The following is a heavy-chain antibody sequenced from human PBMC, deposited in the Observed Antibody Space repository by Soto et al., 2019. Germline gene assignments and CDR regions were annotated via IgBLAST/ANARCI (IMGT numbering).Heavy chain of an antibody. J-gene: IGHJ6*02. V-gene: IGHV3-11*01. D-gene: IGHD3-22*01. CDR2: ISSSGSTI. CDR3: AREPDSSATHYYYGMDV. CDR1: GFTFSDYY. Sequence: GGSLRLSCAASGFTFSDYYMSWIRQTPGKGLEWVSYISSSGSTIYYADSVKGRFTISRDNAKNSLYLQMNSLRAEDTAVYYCAREPDSSATHYYYGMDVWGQGTTVTVSS.